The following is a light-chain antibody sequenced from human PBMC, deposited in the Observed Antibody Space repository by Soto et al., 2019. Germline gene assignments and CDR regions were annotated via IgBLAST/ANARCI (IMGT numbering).Light chain of an antibody. J-gene: IGLJ1*01. CDR3: TSYAGGNNV. Sequence: QSALTQPPSASGSPGQSVTISCTGTSSDVGGYNYVSWYQQNPGKVRKLMIYEVNKRPSGVPDRFSGSKSGNTASLTVSGLQAEDEADYYCTSYAGGNNVFGTGTQLTVL. V-gene: IGLV2-8*01. CDR1: SSDVGGYNY. CDR2: EVN.